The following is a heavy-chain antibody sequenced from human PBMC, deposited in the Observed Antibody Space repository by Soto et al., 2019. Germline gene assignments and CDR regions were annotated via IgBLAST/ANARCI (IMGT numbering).Heavy chain of an antibody. J-gene: IGHJ4*02. V-gene: IGHV3-30*18. Sequence: QVQLVESGGGVVQPGRSLRLSCEASGFTFSSYGMHWVRQTPGKGLEWVAIITYDGSNRNYGDPVKGRFTISRDNFRNTLYLEMNSLRPEDTAVYYCAKKKVPDSASAFDDWGQGTLVTVSS. CDR1: GFTFSSYG. D-gene: IGHD2-15*01. CDR2: ITYDGSNR. CDR3: AKKKVPDSASAFDD.